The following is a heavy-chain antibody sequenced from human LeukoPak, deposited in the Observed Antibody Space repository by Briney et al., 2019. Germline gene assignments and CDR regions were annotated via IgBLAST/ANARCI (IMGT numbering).Heavy chain of an antibody. J-gene: IGHJ4*02. CDR1: GGSFSGYY. CDR3: ARVDDY. V-gene: IGHV4-34*01. CDR2: VNHSGST. Sequence: SETLSLTCAVYGGSFSGYYWSWIRQPPGKGLDWIGEVNHSGSTNYNPSLKSRVTISVDMSKNPFSLKLSSVTAADTAVYYCARVDDYWSQGTLVTVSS.